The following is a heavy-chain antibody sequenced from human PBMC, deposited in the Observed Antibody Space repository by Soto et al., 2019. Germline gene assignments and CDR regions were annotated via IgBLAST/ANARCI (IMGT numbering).Heavy chain of an antibody. CDR2: IRSKAYGGTT. CDR1: GFTFGDYA. V-gene: IGHV3-49*03. D-gene: IGHD3-22*01. Sequence: GGSLRLSCTASGFTFGDYAMSWFRQAPGKGLEWVGFIRSKAYGGTTEYAASVKGRFTISRDDSKSIAYLQMNSLKTEDTAVYYCTRVTTMIVVVIDYYGMDVWGQGTTVTVSS. J-gene: IGHJ6*02. CDR3: TRVTTMIVVVIDYYGMDV.